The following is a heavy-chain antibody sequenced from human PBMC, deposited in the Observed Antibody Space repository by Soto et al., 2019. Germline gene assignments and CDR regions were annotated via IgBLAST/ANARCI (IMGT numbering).Heavy chain of an antibody. V-gene: IGHV4-31*03. CDR1: GLTISSASYY. J-gene: IGHJ4*02. CDR3: ARYRISGSWSKFDY. D-gene: IGHD6-13*01. Sequence: SETLSLTCTVSGLTISSASYYWSWIRQHPGRRLEWVGNIYSNGSTYYSPSLKSRGTLLVDTAKNQFSLRRASVTAADTAVYYCARYRISGSWSKFDYWGQGTLVTVSS. CDR2: IYSNGST.